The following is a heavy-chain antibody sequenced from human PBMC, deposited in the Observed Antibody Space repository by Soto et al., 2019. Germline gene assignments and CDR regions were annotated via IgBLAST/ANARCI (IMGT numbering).Heavy chain of an antibody. CDR3: AREQQLALDI. CDR1: GFTFDDYA. CDR2: ISWNSGSI. D-gene: IGHD6-13*01. J-gene: IGHJ3*02. V-gene: IGHV3-9*01. Sequence: GGSLRLSCAASGFTFDDYAMHWVRQAPGKGLEWVSGISWNSGSIGYADSVKGRFTISRDNAKNSLYLQMNSLRAEDTAVYYCAREQQLALDIWGQGTMVTVSS.